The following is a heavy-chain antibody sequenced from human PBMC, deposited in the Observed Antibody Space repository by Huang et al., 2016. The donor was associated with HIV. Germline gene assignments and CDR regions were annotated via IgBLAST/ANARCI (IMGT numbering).Heavy chain of an antibody. CDR2: IYYTGDT. CDR1: GGSSQMYY. V-gene: IGHV4-59*01. CDR3: ARAFPSGALDY. Sequence: GGSSQMYYWSWVRQSPGKGLEWIGYIYYTGDTSYSPSLTSRVTILQDSSNNQCSLKLSSVTAADTAVYYCARAFPSGALDYWGQGTLVTVSS. J-gene: IGHJ4*02.